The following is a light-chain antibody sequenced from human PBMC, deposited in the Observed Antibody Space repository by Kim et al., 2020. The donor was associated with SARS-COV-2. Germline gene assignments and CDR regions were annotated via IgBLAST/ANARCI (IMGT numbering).Light chain of an antibody. CDR1: QNIGNH. J-gene: IGKJ1*01. CDR3: QQSHSYPRT. CDR2: GAS. Sequence: AAVGDRVSLTCRASQNIGNHLNWYQQKAGKPPNLLIFGASSLQSGVPSRFSGGGSGTDFTLTIDSLQSEDFATYFCQQSHSYPRTFGQGTKVDIK. V-gene: IGKV1-39*01.